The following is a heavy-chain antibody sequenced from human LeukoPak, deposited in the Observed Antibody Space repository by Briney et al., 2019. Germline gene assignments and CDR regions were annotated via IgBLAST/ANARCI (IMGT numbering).Heavy chain of an antibody. Sequence: GGSLRLSCAASGFTFNNYAMNWVRQAPGKGLEWVSGISGSGGSTYYADSVKGRFTISRDNSKNTLYLQMNSLRAEDTAVYYCARRRVDGYSSSSVAFDIWGQGTMVTVSS. CDR3: ARRRVDGYSSSSVAFDI. CDR2: ISGSGGST. J-gene: IGHJ3*02. V-gene: IGHV3-23*01. CDR1: GFTFNNYA. D-gene: IGHD6-6*01.